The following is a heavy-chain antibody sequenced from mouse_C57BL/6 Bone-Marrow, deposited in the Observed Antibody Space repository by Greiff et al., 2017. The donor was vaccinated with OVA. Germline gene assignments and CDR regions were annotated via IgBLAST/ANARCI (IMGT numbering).Heavy chain of an antibody. V-gene: IGHV5-15*01. CDR3: ARLGWLLRYAMDY. J-gene: IGHJ4*01. CDR1: GFTFSDYG. Sequence: DVMLVESGGGLVQPGGSLKLSCAASGFTFSDYGMAWVRQAPRKGPEWVAFISNLAYSIYYADTVTGRFTISRENAKNTLYLEMSSLRSEDTAMYYCARLGWLLRYAMDYWGQGTSVTVSS. D-gene: IGHD2-3*01. CDR2: ISNLAYSI.